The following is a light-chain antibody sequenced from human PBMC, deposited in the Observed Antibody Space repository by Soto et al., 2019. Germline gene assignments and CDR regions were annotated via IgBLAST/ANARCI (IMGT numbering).Light chain of an antibody. V-gene: IGKV3-11*01. CDR1: QSVNSN. CDR3: QQRSNWPPLT. J-gene: IGKJ4*01. Sequence: IVMTQSPATLSVSPGERATLSCRASQSVNSNLAWYHQKPGQAPRLLIYDASNRATGIPARFSGSGSGTDFTLTISSLEPEDFAVYYCQQRSNWPPLTFGGGTKVDIK. CDR2: DAS.